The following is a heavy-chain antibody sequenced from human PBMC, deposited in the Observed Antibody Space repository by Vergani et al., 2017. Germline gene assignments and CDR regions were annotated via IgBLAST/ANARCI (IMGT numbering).Heavy chain of an antibody. D-gene: IGHD5-12*01. CDR3: AKDYNIMGALHY. CDR2: ITYNGGRT. J-gene: IGHJ4*02. V-gene: IGHV3-23*04. Sequence: LVESGGGLVQPGGSLRLSCAASSFSVSSHYMTWVRQAPGKGLEWVSTITYNGGRTYYADSVTGRFTISRDNSKNTLFLQLKTLRAEDTGVYYCAKDYNIMGALHYWGQGTLVAVSS. CDR1: SFSVSSHY.